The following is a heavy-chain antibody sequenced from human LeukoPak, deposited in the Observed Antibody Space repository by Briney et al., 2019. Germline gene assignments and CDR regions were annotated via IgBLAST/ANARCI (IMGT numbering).Heavy chain of an antibody. V-gene: IGHV3-48*02. CDR1: GSTFSLYS. D-gene: IGHD2-21*02. CDR3: ARDDVDCHGDDCNPRGPYFFDS. CDR2: ISSNGHMI. Sequence: PGGSLRLSCAASGSTFSLYSMNWVRQAPGKGLEWVSYISSNGHMIHYADSVKGRLTVSRDNAKNSLYLQMNSLRDEDTAVYYCARDDVDCHGDDCNPRGPYFFDSWGQGTLVTVSS. J-gene: IGHJ4*02.